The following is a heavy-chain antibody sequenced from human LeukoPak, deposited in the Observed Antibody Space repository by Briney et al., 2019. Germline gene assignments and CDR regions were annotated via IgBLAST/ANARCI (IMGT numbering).Heavy chain of an antibody. Sequence: GGSLSPSCAASGFTFDEYGMSWVRPAPGEGLEWVSGIDRIGDRTGYADSVEGRFTISRGNAKNSLYLQMDSLRAEDTALYYCARDHKGGDGADACDIWGHGTMVTVSS. CDR1: GFTFDEYG. CDR3: ARDHKGGDGADACDI. V-gene: IGHV3-20*04. D-gene: IGHD5-24*01. J-gene: IGHJ3*02. CDR2: IDRIGDRT.